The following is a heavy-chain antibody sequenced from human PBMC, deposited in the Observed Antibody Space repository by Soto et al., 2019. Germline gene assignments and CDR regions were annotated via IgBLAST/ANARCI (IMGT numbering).Heavy chain of an antibody. CDR3: ARAGGELGDYYYYMDV. J-gene: IGHJ6*03. CDR1: GFTFSSYG. V-gene: IGHV3-33*01. Sequence: QVQLVESGGGVVQPGRSLRLSCAASGFTFSSYGMHWVRQAPGKGLEWVAVIWYEGSNKYYADSVKGRCTISRDNSKNTLYLQRNSLRAEDTAVYYCARAGGELGDYYYYMDVWGKGTTVTVSS. D-gene: IGHD3-10*01. CDR2: IWYEGSNK.